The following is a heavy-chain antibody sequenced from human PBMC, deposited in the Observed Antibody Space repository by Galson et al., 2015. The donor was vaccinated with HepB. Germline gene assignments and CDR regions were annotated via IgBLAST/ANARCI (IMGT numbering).Heavy chain of an antibody. CDR2: IIPIFGTA. Sequence: SVKVSCKASGGTFSSYAISWVRQTPGQGLEWMGGIIPIFGTANYAQKFQGRVTITADESTSTAYMELSSLRSEDTAVYYCAVTKNGIAAAADYWGQGTLVTVSS. J-gene: IGHJ4*02. V-gene: IGHV1-69*13. CDR1: GGTFSSYA. D-gene: IGHD6-13*01. CDR3: AVTKNGIAAAADY.